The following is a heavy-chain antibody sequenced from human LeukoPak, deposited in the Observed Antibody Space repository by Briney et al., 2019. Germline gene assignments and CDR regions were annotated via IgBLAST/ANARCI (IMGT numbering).Heavy chain of an antibody. CDR3: AREEVAALGYFDY. CDR1: GFTFSSYS. CDR2: ISYDGSNK. D-gene: IGHD6-19*01. J-gene: IGHJ4*02. Sequence: GSLRLSCAGSGFTFSSYSMHWVRQAPGKGLEWVAVISYDGSNKYYADSVKGRFTISRDNSKNTLYLQMNSLRAEDTAVYYCAREEVAALGYFDYWGQGTLVTVSS. V-gene: IGHV3-30-3*01.